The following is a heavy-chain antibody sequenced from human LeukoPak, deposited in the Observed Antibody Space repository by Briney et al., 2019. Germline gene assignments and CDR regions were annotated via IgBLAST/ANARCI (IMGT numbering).Heavy chain of an antibody. CDR2: IIPIFGTA. V-gene: IGHV1-69*13. CDR1: GGTFSSYA. D-gene: IGHD2-21*01. CDR3: ARVGTLAYCGGDCYSGAFDI. Sequence: SVKVSCKASGGTFSSYAISWVRQAPGQGLEWMGGIIPIFGTANYAQKFQGRVTITADESTSTAYMELSSLRSEDTAVYYCARVGTLAYCGGDCYSGAFDIWGXGTMXTVSS. J-gene: IGHJ3*02.